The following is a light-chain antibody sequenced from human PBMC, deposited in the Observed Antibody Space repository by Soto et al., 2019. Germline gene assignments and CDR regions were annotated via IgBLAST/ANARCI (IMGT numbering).Light chain of an antibody. J-gene: IGKJ2*01. Sequence: EIVLTQSPGTLSLSPGQRATLSCRASETLSSGSLAWYQQKPGQAPRLLISNASRRATGTPDRFGGSGSGTDFTLTISSLQSEDFAVYYCQQYNMWPHTFGQGTKVDIK. CDR1: ETLSSGS. CDR2: NAS. V-gene: IGKV3-20*01. CDR3: QQYNMWPHT.